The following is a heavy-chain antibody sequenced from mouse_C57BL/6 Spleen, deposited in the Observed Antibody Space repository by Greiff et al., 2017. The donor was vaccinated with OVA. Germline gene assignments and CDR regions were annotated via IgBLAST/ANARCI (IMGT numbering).Heavy chain of an antibody. CDR1: GYSITSGYY. CDR3: AREAVVDYSDY. D-gene: IGHD1-1*01. J-gene: IGHJ2*01. Sequence: EVKLQESGPGLVKPSQSLSLTCSVTGYSITSGYYWNWIRQFPGNKLEWMGYISYDGSNNYNPSLKNRISITRDTSKNQFFLKLNSVTTEDTATYYCAREAVVDYSDYWGQGTTLTVSS. CDR2: ISYDGSN. V-gene: IGHV3-6*01.